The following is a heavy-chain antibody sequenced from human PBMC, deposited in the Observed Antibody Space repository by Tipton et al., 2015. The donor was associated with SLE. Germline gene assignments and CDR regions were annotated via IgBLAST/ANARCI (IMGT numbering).Heavy chain of an antibody. CDR2: IIPIFGTA. V-gene: IGHV1-69*18. J-gene: IGHJ6*02. Sequence: QVQLVQSGAEVKKPGSSVKVSCKASGGTFSSYAISWVRQAPGQGLEWMGRIIPIFGTANYAQKFQGRVTITADESTSTAYMELSSLRSDDTAVYYCAKGEGTFYYYYYGMDVWGQGTTVTVSS. D-gene: IGHD1-1*01. CDR1: GGTFSSYA. CDR3: AKGEGTFYYYYYGMDV.